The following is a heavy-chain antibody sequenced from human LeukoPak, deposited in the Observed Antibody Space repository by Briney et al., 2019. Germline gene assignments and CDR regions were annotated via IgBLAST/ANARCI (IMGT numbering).Heavy chain of an antibody. D-gene: IGHD1-14*01. J-gene: IGHJ6*03. CDR2: IHYSGST. CDR3: ARARYYYYYYMDV. V-gene: IGHV4-59*01. Sequence: SETLSLTCAVYGGSFSGYYWSWIRQPPGKGLEWIGYIHYSGSTNYNPSLKSRVTISVDTSKNQFSLKLSSVTAADTAVYYCARARYYYYYYMDVWGKGTTVTVSS. CDR1: GGSFSGYY.